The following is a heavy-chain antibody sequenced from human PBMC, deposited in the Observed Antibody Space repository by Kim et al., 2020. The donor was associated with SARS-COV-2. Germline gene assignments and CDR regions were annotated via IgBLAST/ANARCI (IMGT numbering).Heavy chain of an antibody. D-gene: IGHD3-16*01. J-gene: IGHJ6*02. V-gene: IGHV3-30*18. Sequence: GGSLRLSCAASGFNFNNYGMHWVRQAPGKGLEWVAPISYEGSKKYYADSLKGRFTISRDSPKNTLYLQMNSLRPEDTAVYFCAKDISCFMITFGGESGGMDLWGQGTRVTVSS. CDR3: AKDISCFMITFGGESGGMDL. CDR1: GFNFNNYG. CDR2: ISYEGSKK.